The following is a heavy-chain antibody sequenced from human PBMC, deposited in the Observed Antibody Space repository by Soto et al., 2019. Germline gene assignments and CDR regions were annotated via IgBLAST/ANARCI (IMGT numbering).Heavy chain of an antibody. CDR3: ARASLGYCSSTRCYAGGRGMDV. CDR2: IYHSGST. V-gene: IGHV4-30-2*01. J-gene: IGHJ6*02. Sequence: PSETLSLTCAVSGGSISSGGYSWSWIRQPPGKGLEWIGYIYHSGSTYYNPSLKSRVTISVDRSRNQFSLKLSSVTAADTAMYYCARASLGYCSSTRCYAGGRGMDVWGQGTTVTVSS. CDR1: GGSISSGGYS. D-gene: IGHD2-2*01.